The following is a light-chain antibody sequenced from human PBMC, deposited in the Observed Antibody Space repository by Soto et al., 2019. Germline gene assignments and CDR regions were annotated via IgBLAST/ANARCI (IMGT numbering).Light chain of an antibody. V-gene: IGKV3-15*01. Sequence: EIVMTQSPATLSVSPGERATLSCRTSQSVSSNLAWYQQKPGQAPRLLIYGASTRATGIPARFSGSGSGTEFTLTISSLQSEDFAVYYWQQYNNWPPYTFGQGTRLAIK. CDR2: GAS. CDR1: QSVSSN. CDR3: QQYNNWPPYT. J-gene: IGKJ2*01.